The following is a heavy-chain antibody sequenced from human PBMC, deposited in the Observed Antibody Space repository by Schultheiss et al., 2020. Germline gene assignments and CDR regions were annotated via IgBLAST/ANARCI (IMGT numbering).Heavy chain of an antibody. D-gene: IGHD4-17*01. V-gene: IGHV1-8*03. CDR1: GYTFTSYY. CDR2: MNPNSGNT. J-gene: IGHJ4*02. CDR3: ARVASYGDYG. Sequence: ASVKVSCKASGYTFTSYYMHWVRQAPGQGLEWMGWMNPNSGNTGYAQKFQGRVTIPADESTSTAYMELSSLRSEDTAVYYCARVASYGDYGWGQGTLVTVSS.